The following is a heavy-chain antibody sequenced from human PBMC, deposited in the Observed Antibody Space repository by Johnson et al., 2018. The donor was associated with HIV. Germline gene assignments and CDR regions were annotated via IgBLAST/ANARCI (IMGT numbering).Heavy chain of an antibody. Sequence: MLLVESGGGLVQPGGSLRLSCVASGFTVSSNYMSWVRQAPGKGLEWVSVIYSGGSTYYADSVKGRFTISRDNSKTTLYLQMNSLKTEDTAVYYCTTDRWVTLLDRDAFDIWGQGTMVTVSS. V-gene: IGHV3-66*01. CDR1: GFTVSSNY. D-gene: IGHD2-21*02. J-gene: IGHJ3*02. CDR3: TTDRWVTLLDRDAFDI. CDR2: IYSGGST.